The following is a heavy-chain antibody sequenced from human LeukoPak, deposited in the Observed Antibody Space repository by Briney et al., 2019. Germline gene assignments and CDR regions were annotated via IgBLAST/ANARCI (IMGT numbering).Heavy chain of an antibody. CDR2: ISASGDST. V-gene: IGHV3-23*01. Sequence: GGSLRLSCAASGFTFNRYAMSWVRQAPGKGLEWVSAISASGDSTYYADSVKGRFAISRDNSKNTLYLQMNSLRAEDTAVYYCAKNFPLLWFGEFDYWGQGTLVTVSS. D-gene: IGHD3-10*01. CDR1: GFTFNRYA. J-gene: IGHJ4*02. CDR3: AKNFPLLWFGEFDY.